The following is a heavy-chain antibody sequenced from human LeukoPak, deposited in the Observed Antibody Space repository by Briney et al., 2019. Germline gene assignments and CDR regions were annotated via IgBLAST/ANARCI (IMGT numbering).Heavy chain of an antibody. Sequence: ASVKVSCKASGYTFTGYYMHWVRQAPGQGLEWMGWINPNSGGTNYAQKFQGRVTMTRDTSISTAYMELSRLRSDDTAVCYCAREMVDTAMGAFYGMDVWGQGTTVTVSS. D-gene: IGHD5-18*01. CDR2: INPNSGGT. V-gene: IGHV1-2*02. CDR1: GYTFTGYY. J-gene: IGHJ6*02. CDR3: AREMVDTAMGAFYGMDV.